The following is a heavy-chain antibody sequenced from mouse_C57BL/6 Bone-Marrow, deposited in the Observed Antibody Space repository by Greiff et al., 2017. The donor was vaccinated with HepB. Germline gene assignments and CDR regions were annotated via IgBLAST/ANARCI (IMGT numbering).Heavy chain of an antibody. D-gene: IGHD2-4*01. CDR3: ARSDYDVDY. Sequence: VQRVESGPELVKPGASVKISCKASGYSFTSYYIHWVKQRPGQGLEWIGWIYPGSGNTKYNEKFKGKATLTADTSSSTAYMQLSSLTSEDSAVYYCARSDYDVDYWGQGTTLTVSS. CDR1: GYSFTSYY. V-gene: IGHV1-66*01. J-gene: IGHJ2*01. CDR2: IYPGSGNT.